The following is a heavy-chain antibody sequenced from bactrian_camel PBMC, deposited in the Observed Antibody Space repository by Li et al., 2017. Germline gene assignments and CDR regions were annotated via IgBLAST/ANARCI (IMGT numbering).Heavy chain of an antibody. D-gene: IGHD3*01. CDR3: AIGLHLEAMGSWADADLEY. V-gene: IGHV3S1*01. Sequence: HVQLVESRGGLVQPGGSLRLSCIASGYTYTMGWVRQAPGKEREEVAAILTTSGFSTSYARSVKGRFTISHDNAKNALYLDMNNLKPEDTAMYYCAIGLHLEAMGSWADADLEYWSQGTQVTVS. CDR1: GYTYT. CDR2: ILTTSGFST. J-gene: IGHJ4*01.